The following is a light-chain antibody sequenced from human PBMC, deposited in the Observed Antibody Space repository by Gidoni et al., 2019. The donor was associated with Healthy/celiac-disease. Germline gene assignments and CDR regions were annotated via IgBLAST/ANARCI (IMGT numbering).Light chain of an antibody. CDR2: RNN. CDR3: AAWDDSLSGVV. J-gene: IGLJ2*01. V-gene: IGLV1-47*01. Sequence: TPGQRVTISCSGSSSNIGSNYVYWYQQLPGTAPKLLIYRNNQRPSGVPDRFSGSKSGTSASLALSGLRSEDEADYYCAAWDDSLSGVVFGGGTKLTVL. CDR1: SSNIGSNY.